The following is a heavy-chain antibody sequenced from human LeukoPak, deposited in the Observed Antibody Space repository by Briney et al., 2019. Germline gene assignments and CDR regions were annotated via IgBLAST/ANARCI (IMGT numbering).Heavy chain of an antibody. CDR3: ATGGDSSSWYGY. CDR1: GYTFTGYY. D-gene: IGHD6-13*01. Sequence: ASVKVSCKASGYTFTGYYMHWVRQAPGKGLEWMGGFDPEDGETIYAQKFQGRVTMAEDTSTDTAYMELSSLRSEDTAVYYCATGGDSSSWYGYWGQGTLVTVSS. CDR2: FDPEDGET. V-gene: IGHV1-24*01. J-gene: IGHJ4*02.